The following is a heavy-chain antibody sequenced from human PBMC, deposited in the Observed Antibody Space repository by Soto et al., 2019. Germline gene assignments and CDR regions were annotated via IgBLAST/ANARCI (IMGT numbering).Heavy chain of an antibody. J-gene: IGHJ4*02. CDR2: IKEDGSEK. D-gene: IGHD3-10*01. Sequence: EVQLVESGGGLVQPGGSLRLSCAASGFTFSSYWRSWVRQAAEKGLEWVANIKEDGSEKYYVDSVKGRFTISRDNAKNSLYLQMNSLRVEDTAVDYCARATGADKEYYLGQGTLVTVSS. V-gene: IGHV3-7*04. CDR3: ARATGADKEYY. CDR1: GFTFSSYW.